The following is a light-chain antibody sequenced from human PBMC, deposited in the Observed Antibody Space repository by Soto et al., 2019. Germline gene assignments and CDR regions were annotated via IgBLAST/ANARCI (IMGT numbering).Light chain of an antibody. Sequence: LTQPPSVSGAPGQRVTISCTGSSSNIGAGYNVHWYQQVPGTAPKLLIYGDSNRPSGVPDRFSGSKSGTSASLAITGLQAEDEADYYCQSYDSSLSGWLFGGGTKLTVL. J-gene: IGLJ3*02. V-gene: IGLV1-40*01. CDR1: SSNIGAGYN. CDR2: GDS. CDR3: QSYDSSLSGWL.